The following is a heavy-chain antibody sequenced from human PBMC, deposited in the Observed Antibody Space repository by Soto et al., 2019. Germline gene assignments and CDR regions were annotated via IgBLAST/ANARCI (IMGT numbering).Heavy chain of an antibody. J-gene: IGHJ4*02. CDR2: INHSGST. CDR1: GGSFSGYY. V-gene: IGHV4-34*01. CDR3: ARSLVVVAATNFDY. D-gene: IGHD2-15*01. Sequence: SETLSLTCAVYGGSFSGYYWSWIRQPPGKGLEWIGEINHSGSTNYNPSLKSRVTISVDTSKNQFSLKLSSVTAADTAVYYCARSLVVVAATNFDYWGQGTLVTVSS.